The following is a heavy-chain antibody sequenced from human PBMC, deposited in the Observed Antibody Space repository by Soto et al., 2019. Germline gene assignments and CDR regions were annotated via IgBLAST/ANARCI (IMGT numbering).Heavy chain of an antibody. CDR2: IYSGGST. CDR3: ARVGYSYGGSYYYYYMDV. CDR1: GFTVSSNY. V-gene: IGHV3-66*01. D-gene: IGHD5-18*01. J-gene: IGHJ6*03. Sequence: EVQLVESGVGLVQPGGSLRLSCAASGFTVSSNYMSWVRQAPGKGLEWVSVIYSGGSTYYADSVKGRFTISRDNSKNTLYLQMNSLRAEDTAVYYCARVGYSYGGSYYYYYMDVWGKGTTVTVSS.